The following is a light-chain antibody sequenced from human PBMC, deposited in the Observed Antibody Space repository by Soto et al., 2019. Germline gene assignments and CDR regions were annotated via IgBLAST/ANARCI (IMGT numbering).Light chain of an antibody. J-gene: IGKJ1*01. CDR3: QQYDSAPRT. Sequence: DIQMTQSPPTLSASVGDRVTITCRASQSISTWLAWYQQKPGKAPKLLIYKASSLQRGVPSRFSGSGSGTEFTLTISSLQPDDFATYYCQQYDSAPRTFGQGTKVDIK. CDR2: KAS. V-gene: IGKV1-5*03. CDR1: QSISTW.